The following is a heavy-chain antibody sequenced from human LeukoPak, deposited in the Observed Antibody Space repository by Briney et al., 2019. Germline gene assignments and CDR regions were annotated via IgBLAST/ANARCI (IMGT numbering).Heavy chain of an antibody. CDR1: GGSISNDY. D-gene: IGHD3-10*01. V-gene: IGHV4-59*12. CDR2: IYHSGST. Sequence: PSEPLSLTCTVSGGSISNDYWIWIRQPPAKGLEWIGYIYHSGSTYYNPSLKSRVTISVDRSKNQFSLKLSSVTAADTAVYYCARGSSGSYYNDLFRFDYWGQGTLVTVSS. CDR3: ARGSSGSYYNDLFRFDY. J-gene: IGHJ4*02.